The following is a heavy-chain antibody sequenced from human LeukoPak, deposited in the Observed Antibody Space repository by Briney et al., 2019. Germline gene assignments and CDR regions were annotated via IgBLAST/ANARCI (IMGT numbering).Heavy chain of an antibody. Sequence: GGSLRLSCAASGFTFSSYAMSWVRQAPGKGLEWVSAISGSGGSTYYADSVKGRFTISRDNSKNTLYLQMNSLRAEDTAVYYYAKDRYYDILTGLGEFDYWGQGTLVTVSS. CDR1: GFTFSSYA. J-gene: IGHJ4*02. D-gene: IGHD3-9*01. V-gene: IGHV3-23*01. CDR2: ISGSGGST. CDR3: AKDRYYDILTGLGEFDY.